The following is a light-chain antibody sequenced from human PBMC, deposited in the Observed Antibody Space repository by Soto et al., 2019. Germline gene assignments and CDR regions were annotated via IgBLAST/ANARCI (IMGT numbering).Light chain of an antibody. CDR1: SSDVGSYNL. V-gene: IGLV2-23*01. CDR2: EAN. J-gene: IGLJ1*01. Sequence: QSVLTQPASVSGSPGLSITISCTGTSSDVGSYNLVSWFQQHPGKAPKLMIYEANKRPSGVSNRFSGSKSGNTASLTISGLQAEDEADYSCCSYAGSSTYVFGTGTKVTV. CDR3: CSYAGSSTYV.